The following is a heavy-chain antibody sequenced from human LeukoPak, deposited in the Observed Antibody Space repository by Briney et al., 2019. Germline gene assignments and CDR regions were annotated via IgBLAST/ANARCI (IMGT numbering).Heavy chain of an antibody. CDR2: INHSGST. Sequence: SETLSLTCAVYGGSFNSYYWSWIRQSPGTGLEWIGEINHSGSTNYNPSLESRVTISVDTSKKQFFLKLTSVTAADTAVYYCARGPAYSWLRSGSVCFFDFWGQGVLVTVSS. D-gene: IGHD3-10*01. V-gene: IGHV4-34*01. CDR3: ARGPAYSWLRSGSVCFFDF. J-gene: IGHJ4*02. CDR1: GGSFNSYY.